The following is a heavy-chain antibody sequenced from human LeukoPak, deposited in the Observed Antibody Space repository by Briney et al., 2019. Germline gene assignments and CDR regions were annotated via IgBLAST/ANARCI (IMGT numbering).Heavy chain of an antibody. Sequence: TGGSLRLSCAASGFTVSSNYMSWVRQAPGKGLEWVSVIYSGGTTYYADSVKGRFTISRDNSKNTLWLQMSSLRAEDTAVYYCARATAVAGRLDPWGQGTLVTVSS. CDR2: IYSGGTT. CDR1: GFTVSSNY. D-gene: IGHD6-19*01. V-gene: IGHV3-66*01. CDR3: ARATAVAGRLDP. J-gene: IGHJ5*02.